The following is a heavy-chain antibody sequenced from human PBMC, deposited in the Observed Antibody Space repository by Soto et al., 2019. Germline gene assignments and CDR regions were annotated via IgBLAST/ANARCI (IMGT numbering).Heavy chain of an antibody. V-gene: IGHV4-30-2*01. CDR3: AAGGGLPRYY. CDR1: GGSISGGGYS. CDR2: IYHSGST. J-gene: IGHJ4*02. D-gene: IGHD5-12*01. Sequence: QLQLQESGSGLVKPSQTLSLTCAVSGGSISGGGYSWGWIRQPPGKGREWIGYIYHSGSTSYNPSLKSRVTISVDRSKNQFSLKLSSVTAADTAVYYCAAGGGLPRYYWGQGTLVTVSS.